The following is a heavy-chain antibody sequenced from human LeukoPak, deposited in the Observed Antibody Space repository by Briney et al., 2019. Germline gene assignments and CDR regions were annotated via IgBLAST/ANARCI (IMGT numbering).Heavy chain of an antibody. CDR2: IHPSGST. D-gene: IGHD5-24*01. CDR3: SRGSDAYKGGLE. V-gene: IGHV4-34*01. J-gene: IGHJ4*02. Sequence: SETLSLTCAVYGGSFSGYYCTWIRQPPGKGLEWIGEIHPSGSTDYNPSLKSRITISLDTSKNQFSLNLSSVTAADTAIYYCSRGSDAYKGGLEWGQGTLGTVSS. CDR1: GGSFSGYY.